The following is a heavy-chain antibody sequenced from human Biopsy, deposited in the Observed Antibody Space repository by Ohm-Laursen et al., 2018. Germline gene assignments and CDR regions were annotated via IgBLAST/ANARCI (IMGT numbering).Heavy chain of an antibody. Sequence: SLRLSCAASGFTFSDHYMEWVRQAPGKGLEWVSFISSGSSPIYYADSVKGRFTIPRDDAKNSLYLQMNSLRAEDTAVYYCARGRTGGWGQGTLVTVSS. V-gene: IGHV3-11*04. CDR3: ARGRTGG. CDR1: GFTFSDHY. D-gene: IGHD1/OR15-1a*01. CDR2: ISSGSSPI. J-gene: IGHJ4*02.